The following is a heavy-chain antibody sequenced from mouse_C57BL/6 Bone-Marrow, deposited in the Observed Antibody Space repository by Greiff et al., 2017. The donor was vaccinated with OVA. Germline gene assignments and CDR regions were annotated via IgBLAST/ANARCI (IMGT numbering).Heavy chain of an antibody. Sequence: QVQLQQPGAELVKPGASVKLSCKASGYTFTSYWMQWVKQRPGQGLEWIGRIDPSASYTNYNQKFKGKATLTVDTSSSTSYMQLSSLTSEDSAVYYCASAVFAYWGQGTLVTVSA. CDR3: ASAVFAY. CDR1: GYTFTSYW. V-gene: IGHV1-50*01. CDR2: IDPSASYT. J-gene: IGHJ3*01.